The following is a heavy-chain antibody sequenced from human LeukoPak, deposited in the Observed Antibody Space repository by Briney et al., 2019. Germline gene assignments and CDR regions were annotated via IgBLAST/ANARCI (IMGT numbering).Heavy chain of an antibody. CDR2: INPNSGAT. Sequence: ASVKVSCKASGYTFTGYYIHWVRQAPGQGLEWVGRINPNSGATNYAQKIQGRTTMTRDTSISPAYMELRPLTSDDTAVYYCARSLGVFNTTYDYYYMDVWGKGTTVTVSS. J-gene: IGHJ6*03. CDR1: GYTFTGYY. D-gene: IGHD3-16*01. CDR3: ARSLGVFNTTYDYYYMDV. V-gene: IGHV1-2*06.